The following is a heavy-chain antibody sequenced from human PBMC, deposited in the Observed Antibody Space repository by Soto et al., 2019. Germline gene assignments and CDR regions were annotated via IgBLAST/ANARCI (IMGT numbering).Heavy chain of an antibody. CDR3: ATGWDIVATITFDY. J-gene: IGHJ4*02. CDR2: FDPEDGET. Sequence: GASVKVSCKVSGYTLTELSIHWVRQAPGKGLEWMGGFDPEDGETIYAQKFQGRVTMTEDTSTDTAYMELSSLRSEDTAVYYCATGWDIVATITFDYWGQGTLVTVSS. CDR1: GYTLTELS. V-gene: IGHV1-24*01. D-gene: IGHD5-12*01.